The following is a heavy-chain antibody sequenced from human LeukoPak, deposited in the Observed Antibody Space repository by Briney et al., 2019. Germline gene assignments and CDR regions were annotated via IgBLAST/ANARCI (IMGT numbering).Heavy chain of an antibody. J-gene: IGHJ6*02. CDR3: ATGGERSYGMDV. Sequence: GASVKVSCKVSGYTLTELSMHWVRQAPGKGLEWMGGFDPEDGETIYAQKFQGRVTMTEDTSTDTAYMELSSLRSEDTAVYYCATGGERSYGMDVWGQGTTVTVSS. CDR1: GYTLTELS. D-gene: IGHD1-1*01. V-gene: IGHV1-24*01. CDR2: FDPEDGET.